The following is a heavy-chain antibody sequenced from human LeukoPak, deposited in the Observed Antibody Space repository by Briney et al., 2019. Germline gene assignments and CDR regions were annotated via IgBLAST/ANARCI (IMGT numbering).Heavy chain of an antibody. D-gene: IGHD3-16*02. CDR3: ARHIGGGIEDMDV. V-gene: IGHV4-59*08. CDR2: IYVTGN. CDR1: GGSIGTYY. Sequence: SETLSHTCTVSGGSIGTYYWSWVRQSPGKGLEWIGYIYVTGNRYNPYLQSRVTISVDTSRNQFFLKMSSVAAADTAVYYCARHIGGGIEDMDVWGKGTKVTVSS. J-gene: IGHJ6*03.